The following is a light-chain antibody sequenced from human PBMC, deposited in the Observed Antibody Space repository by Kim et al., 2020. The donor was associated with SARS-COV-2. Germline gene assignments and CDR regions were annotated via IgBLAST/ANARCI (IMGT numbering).Light chain of an antibody. CDR2: QDN. J-gene: IGLJ1*01. V-gene: IGLV3-1*01. CDR1: KLGDKY. CDR3: QAWDSSTKV. Sequence: SYELTQPPSVSVSPGQTASITCSGDKLGDKYACWYQQKPGQSPALVIYQDNKRPSGIPERFSGSNSGNTATLTIRGTPAMDEADYYCQAWDSSTKVFGTG.